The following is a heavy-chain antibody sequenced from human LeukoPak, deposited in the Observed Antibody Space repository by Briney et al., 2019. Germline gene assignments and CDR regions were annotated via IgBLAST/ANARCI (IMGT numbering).Heavy chain of an antibody. CDR1: GFTFDDYA. CDR2: ISWNSGSI. V-gene: IGHV3-9*01. D-gene: IGHD4-17*01. Sequence: GGSLRLSCAASGFTFDDYAMHWVRQAPGKGLEWVSGISWNSGSIGYADSVKGRFTISRDNAKNSLYLQMNSLRAEDTALYYCAKDLIYGDYPFGAFDIWGQGTMVTVSS. J-gene: IGHJ3*02. CDR3: AKDLIYGDYPFGAFDI.